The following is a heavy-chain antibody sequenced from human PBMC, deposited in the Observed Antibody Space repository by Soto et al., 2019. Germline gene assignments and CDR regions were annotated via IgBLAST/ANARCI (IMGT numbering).Heavy chain of an antibody. V-gene: IGHV6-1*01. Sequence: SPTLSLPCALSWGSVSSNTATWNWVRQSPSRGLEWLGRTYYRSNWNFDYALSVKSRITIHPDTSKNQFSLQLNSLTPEDTAVYYCAGELDIHHGLGYWGPGTSVTVSS. CDR1: WGSVSSNTAT. D-gene: IGHD3-3*02. CDR3: AGELDIHHGLGY. CDR2: TYYRSNWNF. J-gene: IGHJ4*02.